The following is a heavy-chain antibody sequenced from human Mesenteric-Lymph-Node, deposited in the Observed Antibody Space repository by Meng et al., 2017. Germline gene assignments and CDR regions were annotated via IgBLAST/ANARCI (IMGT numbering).Heavy chain of an antibody. V-gene: IGHV3-72*01. D-gene: IGHD4-23*01. CDR2: TRNKANSYTT. Sequence: GESLKISCAAYGFIFSDHYMDWVRQAPGKGLEWVVRTRNKANSYTTVYAASVKGRFTISRDDSENSLYLQMNSLKTEDTAVYYCARNNDYGGNWYFDYWGQGTLVTVSS. CDR1: GFIFSDHY. CDR3: ARNNDYGGNWYFDY. J-gene: IGHJ4*02.